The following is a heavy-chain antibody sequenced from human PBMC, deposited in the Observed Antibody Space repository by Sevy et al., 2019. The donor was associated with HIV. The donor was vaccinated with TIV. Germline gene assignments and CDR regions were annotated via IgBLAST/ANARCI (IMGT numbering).Heavy chain of an antibody. V-gene: IGHV1-69*13. D-gene: IGHD6-13*01. CDR2: IIPIMETA. Sequence: ASVKVSCKASGGSFSTFAISWVRQAPGQGLEWMGGIIPIMETANYEQKFQGRVTITADESTMTAYMEISSLRFQDTAVYYCAKGDSSWYSDSWGQRTLVTVSS. CDR1: GGSFSTFA. J-gene: IGHJ4*02. CDR3: AKGDSSWYSDS.